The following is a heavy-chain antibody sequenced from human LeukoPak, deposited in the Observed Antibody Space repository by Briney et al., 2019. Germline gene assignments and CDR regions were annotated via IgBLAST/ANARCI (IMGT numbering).Heavy chain of an antibody. CDR1: GGSISSGSYY. J-gene: IGHJ4*02. Sequence: SETLSLTCTVSGGSISSGSYYWSWIRQPAGKGLEWLGRIYSSGSTHYNPSLKSRVAISGDTFKNQFSLRLGSVTAADTAVYYCARGGDAAPFDYWGLGTQVTVSS. V-gene: IGHV4-61*02. CDR2: IYSSGST. D-gene: IGHD5-12*01. CDR3: ARGGDAAPFDY.